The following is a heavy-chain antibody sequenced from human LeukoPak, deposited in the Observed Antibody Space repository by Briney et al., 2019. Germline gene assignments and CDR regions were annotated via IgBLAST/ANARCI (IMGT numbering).Heavy chain of an antibody. CDR2: ISSSSSYI. V-gene: IGHV3-21*01. J-gene: IGHJ4*02. CDR3: ARGRNGDYVYYFDY. D-gene: IGHD4-17*01. Sequence: GGSLRLSCAASGFTFSSYSMNWVRQAPGKGLEWVSSISSSSSYIYYADSAKGRFTISRDNAKNSLYLQMNSLRAEDTAVYYCARGRNGDYVYYFDYWGQGTLVTVSS. CDR1: GFTFSSYS.